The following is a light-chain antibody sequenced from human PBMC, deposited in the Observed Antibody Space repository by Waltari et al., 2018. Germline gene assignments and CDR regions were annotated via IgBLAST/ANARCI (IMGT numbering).Light chain of an antibody. V-gene: IGKV3-11*01. CDR3: QQRGNWPLT. J-gene: IGKJ4*01. Sequence: EIVLTQSPATLSLSPGERATLSCRASQSVSSNLAWYQQKPGQAPRLLIYDASSRATGIPARFSVSGSGSDFTLTISSLEPEDFAVYYCQQRGNWPLTFGGGTKVEIK. CDR2: DAS. CDR1: QSVSSN.